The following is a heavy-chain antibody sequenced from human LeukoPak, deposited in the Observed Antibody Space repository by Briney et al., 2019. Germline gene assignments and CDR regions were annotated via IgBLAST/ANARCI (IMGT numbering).Heavy chain of an antibody. D-gene: IGHD4-17*01. CDR1: GYTFTSYY. V-gene: IGHV1-46*01. Sequence: ASVKDSCKASGYTFTSYYMHWVRQAPGQGLEWMGIINPSGGSTSYAQKFQGRVTMTRDTSTSTVYMELSSLRSEDTAVYYCARDAPTDYGDYVGDYWGQGTLVTVSS. J-gene: IGHJ4*02. CDR2: INPSGGST. CDR3: ARDAPTDYGDYVGDY.